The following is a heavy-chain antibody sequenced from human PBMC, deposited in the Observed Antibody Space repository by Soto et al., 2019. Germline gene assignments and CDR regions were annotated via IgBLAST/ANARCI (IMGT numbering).Heavy chain of an antibody. CDR1: GFTFDSYA. CDR3: AKDLMITFGGVIA. D-gene: IGHD3-16*02. Sequence: VGSLRLSCVASGFTFDSYAMNWIRQAPGKGLEWVSVISGGGTSTYYADSVKGRFTVPRDNSKNTLYLQMNSLRAEDTAVYYCAKDLMITFGGVIAWGQGTLVTVSS. V-gene: IGHV3-23*01. CDR2: ISGGGTST. J-gene: IGHJ5*02.